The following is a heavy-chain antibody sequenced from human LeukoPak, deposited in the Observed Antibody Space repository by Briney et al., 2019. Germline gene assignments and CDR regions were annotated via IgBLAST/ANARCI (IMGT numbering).Heavy chain of an antibody. J-gene: IGHJ5*02. V-gene: IGHV4-59*01. CDR3: ARAQGYNWFDP. Sequence: SETLSLTCTVSGGSISSYYWSWTRQPPGKGLEWLGYIYYSGSTNYNPSLKSRVSISIDRSKNQFSLKLTSVTAADTAVYYCARAQGYNWFDPWGQGTLVTVSS. CDR2: IYYSGST. CDR1: GGSISSYY.